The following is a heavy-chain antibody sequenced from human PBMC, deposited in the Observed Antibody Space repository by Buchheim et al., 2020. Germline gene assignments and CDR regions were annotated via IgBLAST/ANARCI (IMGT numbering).Heavy chain of an antibody. CDR2: IYYSGGT. CDR1: GASISSYY. CDR3: ARDQVVVPAADYYGMDV. V-gene: IGHV4-59*01. J-gene: IGHJ6*02. Sequence: QVQLQESGPGLVKPSETLSLTCTVSGASISSYYWSWIRPPQGKGLEWIGYIYYSGGTNYNPSLKSRVTLSVDTSKNQFSLKLSSVTAADTAVYYCARDQVVVPAADYYGMDVWGQGTT. D-gene: IGHD2-2*01.